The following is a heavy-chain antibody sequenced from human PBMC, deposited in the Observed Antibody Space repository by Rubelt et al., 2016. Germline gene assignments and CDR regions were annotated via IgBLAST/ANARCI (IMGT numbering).Heavy chain of an antibody. CDR3: ARRGRPAWGAYAFDV. V-gene: IGHV4-39*01. CDR2: VSYRGIT. CDR1: GGSVGSDPYY. Sequence: QVQLQESGPGLLKPSETLSLTCSVSGGSVGSDPYYWSWVRQPPGKGLECVGSVSYRGITSSNPSLKSRVTISLDTSKNLFSLKLNAWSAADTAVYDGARRGRPAWGAYAFDVWGQGTMVTVSS. D-gene: IGHD3-16*01. J-gene: IGHJ3*01.